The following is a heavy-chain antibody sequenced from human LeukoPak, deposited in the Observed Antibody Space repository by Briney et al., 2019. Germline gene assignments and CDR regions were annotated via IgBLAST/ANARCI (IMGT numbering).Heavy chain of an antibody. CDR2: ISYDGSNK. D-gene: IGHD2-2*01. V-gene: IGHV3-30-3*01. J-gene: IGHJ4*02. Sequence: GGSLRLSCAASGFTFSSYAMHWVRQAPGKGLEWVAVISYDGSNKYYADSVKGRFTISRDNSKNTLYLQMNSLRAEDTAVYYCARDNEGSTSYYFDYWGQGTLVTVSS. CDR3: ARDNEGSTSYYFDY. CDR1: GFTFSSYA.